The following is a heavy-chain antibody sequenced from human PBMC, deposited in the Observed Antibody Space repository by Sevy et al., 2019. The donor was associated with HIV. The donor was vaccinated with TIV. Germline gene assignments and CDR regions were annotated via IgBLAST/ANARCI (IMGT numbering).Heavy chain of an antibody. D-gene: IGHD6-13*01. CDR2: IYYSGGT. Sequence: SETLSLTCTVSGGSISSYYWSWIRQPPGKGLEWIGYIYYSGGTNYNPSVKSRVTISVDTSKNPFSRKLSSVTAADTAVYYCARGRQLVLDYWGQGTLVTVSS. CDR3: ARGRQLVLDY. J-gene: IGHJ4*02. CDR1: GGSISSYY. V-gene: IGHV4-59*01.